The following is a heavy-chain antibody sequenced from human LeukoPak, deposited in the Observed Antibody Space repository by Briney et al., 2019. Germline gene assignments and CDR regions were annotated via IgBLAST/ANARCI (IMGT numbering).Heavy chain of an antibody. CDR2: IYYSGST. V-gene: IGHV4-59*08. CDR1: GGSISSFY. J-gene: IGHJ4*02. CDR3: VRRTSGSYSDY. D-gene: IGHD1-26*01. Sequence: PSETLSLTCTVSGGSISSFYWSWIRQPPGKGLEWIGYIYYSGSTNYNPSLKSRVTISVDTSKNQFSLKLNSVTAADTAVYYCVRRTSGSYSDYWGQGTLVTVSS.